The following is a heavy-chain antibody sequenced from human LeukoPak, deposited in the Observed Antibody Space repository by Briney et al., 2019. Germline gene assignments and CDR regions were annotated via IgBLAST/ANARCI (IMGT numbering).Heavy chain of an antibody. J-gene: IGHJ4*02. Sequence: GSLRLSCAASGFTFSSYAMGWVRQAPGKGLGWVSVISGRGDGTHYADSVKGRFSISRDNSKNTMYLQMSSLRAEDTALYYCVKGCSSTGCYTSEWWGQGTLVTVSS. CDR2: ISGRGDGT. D-gene: IGHD2-2*02. CDR1: GFTFSSYA. CDR3: VKGCSSTGCYTSEW. V-gene: IGHV3-23*01.